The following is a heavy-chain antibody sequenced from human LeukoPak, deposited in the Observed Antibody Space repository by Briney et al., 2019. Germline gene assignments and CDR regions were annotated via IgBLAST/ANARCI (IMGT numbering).Heavy chain of an antibody. V-gene: IGHV4-39*01. D-gene: IGHD3-22*01. CDR3: ARLTFHYDGSGYYFDY. CDR1: GGSISSSSYY. J-gene: IGHJ4*02. CDR2: LHYGGST. Sequence: PSETLSLTCTVSGGSISSSSYYWGWIRQPPGKGLEWIGSLHYGGSTYYNPSLKSRGTISVDTSKKQISLKQNSVTAADTAVYYCARLTFHYDGSGYYFDYWGQGTLVTVSS.